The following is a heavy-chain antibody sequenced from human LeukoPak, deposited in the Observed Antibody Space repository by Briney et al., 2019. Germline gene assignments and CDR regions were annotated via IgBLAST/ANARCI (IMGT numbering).Heavy chain of an antibody. CDR2: ISSSSSTI. D-gene: IGHD7-27*01. V-gene: IGHV3-48*01. Sequence: GGSLRLSCAASGFTFSSYSMNWVRQAPGKGLEWVSYISSSSSTIYYADSVKGRFTISRDNAKNSLYLQMNCLRAEDTAVNYCARRTRTGAFDYWGQGTLVTVSS. CDR3: ARRTRTGAFDY. CDR1: GFTFSSYS. J-gene: IGHJ4*02.